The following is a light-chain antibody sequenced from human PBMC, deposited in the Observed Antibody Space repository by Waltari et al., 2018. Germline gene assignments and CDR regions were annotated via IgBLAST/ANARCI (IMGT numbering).Light chain of an antibody. CDR3: QTGGHGTWV. Sequence: QLVLPLTPSASSALGAPVTLTCTLSSGHCDTVVAWHLQQPEKGPRYLMKVNSDGSHSKGDDIPDRFSGSSSGAERYLTISSLQSEDEADYYCQTGGHGTWVFGGGTKLTAL. CDR2: VNSDGSH. V-gene: IGLV4-69*01. J-gene: IGLJ3*02. CDR1: SGHCDTV.